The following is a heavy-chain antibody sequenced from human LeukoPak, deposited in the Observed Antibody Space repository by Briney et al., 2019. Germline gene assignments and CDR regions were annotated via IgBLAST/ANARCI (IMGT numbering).Heavy chain of an antibody. V-gene: IGHV3-21*01. CDR3: AKSLTPDRDWFDS. D-gene: IGHD4/OR15-4a*01. J-gene: IGHJ5*01. CDR1: GFTFSSSS. Sequence: GGSLRLSCAASGFTFSSSSMNWVRQAPGKGLEWVSSISSSGRYIYFADSVKGRFTIPRDNAKNSVSLQMNSLRGEDTAVYYCAKSLTPDRDWFDSWGQGTLVIVSS. CDR2: ISSSGRYI.